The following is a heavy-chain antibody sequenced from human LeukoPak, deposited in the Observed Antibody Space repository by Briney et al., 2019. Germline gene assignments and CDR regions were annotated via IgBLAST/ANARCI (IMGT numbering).Heavy chain of an antibody. J-gene: IGHJ4*02. D-gene: IGHD1-26*01. CDR1: GYTFTGYY. Sequence: ASVKVSCKASGYTFTGYYMHWVRQAPGQGLEWMGWINPNSGGTNYAQKFQGRVTITRNTSISTAYMELSSLRSEDTAVYYCARARVGATDHDYWGQGTLVTVSS. CDR2: INPNSGGT. V-gene: IGHV1-2*02. CDR3: ARARVGATDHDY.